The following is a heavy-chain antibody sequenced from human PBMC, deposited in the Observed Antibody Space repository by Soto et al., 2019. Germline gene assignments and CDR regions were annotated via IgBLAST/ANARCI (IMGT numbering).Heavy chain of an antibody. CDR3: AIRPVVPAAPIYYYYYMDV. J-gene: IGHJ6*03. CDR1: GESFSGYY. D-gene: IGHD2-2*01. V-gene: IGHV4-34*01. CDR2: INHSGST. Sequence: QVQLQQWGAGLLKPSETLPLTCAVYGESFSGYYWSWIRQPPGKGLEWIGEINHSGSTNYNQSLKRRVTISVDKYKCQFSLKLSSVDAADSAVYYGAIRPVVPAAPIYYYYYMDVEGKGTPVTVSS.